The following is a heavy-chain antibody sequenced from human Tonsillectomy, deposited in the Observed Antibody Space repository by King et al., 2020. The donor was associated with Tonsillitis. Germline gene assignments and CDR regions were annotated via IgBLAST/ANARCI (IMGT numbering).Heavy chain of an antibody. V-gene: IGHV1-18*01. CDR2: ISIYNGNT. Sequence: VQLVESGAEVKKPGASVKVSCKGSDYTFSSFGITWVRQAPGQGLEWMGWISIYNGNTTYVQKFQGRVTMTTDTPTSTAYMELRSLGSDDTAGYYCAEVLGYCSSSSCYYWFDTWGQGTLVTVSS. CDR3: AEVLGYCSSSSCYYWFDT. D-gene: IGHD2-2*01. CDR1: DYTFSSFG. J-gene: IGHJ5*02.